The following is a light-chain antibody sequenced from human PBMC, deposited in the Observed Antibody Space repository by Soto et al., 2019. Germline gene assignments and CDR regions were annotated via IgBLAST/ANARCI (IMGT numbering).Light chain of an antibody. J-gene: IGLJ2*01. CDR3: ATWDDSLSGPV. Sequence: QSVLRQPPSASGNPGQSVTISCSGSNSNIGSSSVYWYQQLPGTAPKVFIYENNRRPSGVPDRFSGSKSGTSASLAISGLRSEDEADYYCATWDDSLSGPVFGGGTKLTVL. CDR1: NSNIGSSS. CDR2: ENN. V-gene: IGLV1-47*01.